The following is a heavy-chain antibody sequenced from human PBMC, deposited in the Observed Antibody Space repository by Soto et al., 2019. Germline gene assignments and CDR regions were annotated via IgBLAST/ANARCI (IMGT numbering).Heavy chain of an antibody. Sequence: PSGTLSLTCTVSGGSLSGYYWSWIRQPPGKGLEWIGDFYSSGSPHHNPSLKNRVSISEDRSKNEFSLKLSSVTAADTAIYYCAREFYYDSSGIGFDSWGQGTLVTVSS. V-gene: IGHV4-59*01. J-gene: IGHJ4*02. D-gene: IGHD3-22*01. CDR1: GGSLSGYY. CDR2: FYSSGSP. CDR3: AREFYYDSSGIGFDS.